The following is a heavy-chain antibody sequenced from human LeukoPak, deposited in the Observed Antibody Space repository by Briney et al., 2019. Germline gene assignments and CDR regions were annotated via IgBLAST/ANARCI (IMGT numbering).Heavy chain of an antibody. Sequence: GGSLRLSCAASRFTVSSNYMSWVRQAPGKGLEWVSVIYSGGSTYYADSVKGRFTISRDNSKNTLYLQMNSLRAEDTAVYYCAKEGYRYGYAIDYWGQGTLVTVSS. CDR2: IYSGGST. J-gene: IGHJ4*02. D-gene: IGHD5-18*01. V-gene: IGHV3-53*01. CDR3: AKEGYRYGYAIDY. CDR1: RFTVSSNY.